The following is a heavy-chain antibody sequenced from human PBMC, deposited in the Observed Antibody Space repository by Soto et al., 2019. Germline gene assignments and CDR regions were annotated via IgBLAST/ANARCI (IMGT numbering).Heavy chain of an antibody. CDR3: AKADIVLMVYATYDAFDI. CDR1: GFTFSSYA. CDR2: ISGSGGST. D-gene: IGHD2-8*01. J-gene: IGHJ3*02. V-gene: IGHV3-23*01. Sequence: GGSLRLSCAASGFTFSSYAMSWVRQAPGKGLEWVSAISGSGGSTYYADSVKGRFTISRDNSKNTLYLQMHSLRAEDTAVYYCAKADIVLMVYATYDAFDIWGQGTMVTVSS.